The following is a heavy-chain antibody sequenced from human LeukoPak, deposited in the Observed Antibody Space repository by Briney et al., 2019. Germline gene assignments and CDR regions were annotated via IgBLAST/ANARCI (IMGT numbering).Heavy chain of an antibody. V-gene: IGHV1-2*02. Sequence: ASVKVSCKASGGTFSSYAISWVRQAPGQGLEWMGWINLNSGGTNFAQRFQGRVTMTRDTSISTAYMDLSRLISDDTAVYYCARDAGHCTGGSCWYFDHWGQGTLVTASS. D-gene: IGHD2-15*01. J-gene: IGHJ4*02. CDR2: INLNSGGT. CDR3: ARDAGHCTGGSCWYFDH. CDR1: GGTFSSYA.